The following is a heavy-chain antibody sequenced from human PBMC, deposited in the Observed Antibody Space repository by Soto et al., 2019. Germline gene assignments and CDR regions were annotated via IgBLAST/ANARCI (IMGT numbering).Heavy chain of an antibody. CDR1: GFTFSSYA. J-gene: IGHJ4*02. D-gene: IGHD3-22*01. Sequence: GGSLRLSCAASGFTFSSYAMSWVRQAPGKGLEWVSAISGSGGSTYYADSVKGRFTISRDNSKNTLYLQMNSLRAEDTAVYYCAQDRTDSSGYYHTDYWGQGTLVTVSS. V-gene: IGHV3-23*01. CDR2: ISGSGGST. CDR3: AQDRTDSSGYYHTDY.